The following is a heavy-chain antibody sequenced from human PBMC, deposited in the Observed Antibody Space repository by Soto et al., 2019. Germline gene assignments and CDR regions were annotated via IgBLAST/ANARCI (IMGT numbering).Heavy chain of an antibody. Sequence: QVQLVESGGGVVQPGRSLRLSCAASGFTFSSYSMHWVRQAPGKGLEWVAVISSDESNKYYTDSVKGRFTISRDNSKNTLFLQMNSLRPEETAVYYCARQERDHDAFNIWGQGTMVTVSS. CDR3: ARQERDHDAFNI. CDR1: GFTFSSYS. V-gene: IGHV3-30-3*01. CDR2: ISSDESNK. J-gene: IGHJ3*02.